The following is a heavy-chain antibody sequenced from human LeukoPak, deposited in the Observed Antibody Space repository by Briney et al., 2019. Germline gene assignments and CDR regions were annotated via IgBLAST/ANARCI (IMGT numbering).Heavy chain of an antibody. CDR2: IRYDGSNK. Sequence: GGSLRLSCAASGFTFSSYGMHWVRQAPGKGLEWVAFIRYDGSNKYYADSVKGRFTISRDNSKNTLYLQMNSLRAEDTAVYYCAKDTARGVIYYYYMDVWGKGTTVTISS. CDR3: AKDTARGVIYYYYMDV. V-gene: IGHV3-30*02. CDR1: GFTFSSYG. D-gene: IGHD3-10*01. J-gene: IGHJ6*03.